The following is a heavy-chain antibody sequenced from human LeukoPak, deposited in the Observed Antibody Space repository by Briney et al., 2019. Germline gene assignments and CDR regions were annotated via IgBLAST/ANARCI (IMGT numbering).Heavy chain of an antibody. V-gene: IGHV4-59*01. CDR3: ARDGGYFYGGFDI. Sequence: PSETLSLTCTVSGGSISSYYWSWIRQPPGKGLEWIGYIYYSGSTNYNPSLKSRVTISVDTSKNQFSLKVTSLTAADTAVYYCARDGGYFYGGFDIWGQGTMVTVSS. CDR1: GGSISSYY. D-gene: IGHD3-22*01. CDR2: IYYSGST. J-gene: IGHJ3*02.